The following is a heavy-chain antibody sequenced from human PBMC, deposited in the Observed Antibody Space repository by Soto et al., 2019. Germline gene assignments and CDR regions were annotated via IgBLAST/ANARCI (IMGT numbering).Heavy chain of an antibody. Sequence: SETLSLTCTVSGGSISRGGYYLSWIRQHPGKGLEWIGYIYYSGSTYYNPSLKSRVTISVDTSKNQFSLKLSSVTAADTAVYYCARTGKAYYFDYWGQGTLVTVS. J-gene: IGHJ4*02. V-gene: IGHV4-31*03. CDR3: ARTGKAYYFDY. CDR2: IYYSGST. CDR1: GGSISRGGYY.